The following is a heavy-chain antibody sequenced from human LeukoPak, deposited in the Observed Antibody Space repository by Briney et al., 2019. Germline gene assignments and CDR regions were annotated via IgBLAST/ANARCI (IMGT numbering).Heavy chain of an antibody. CDR2: IKQDGSEK. J-gene: IGHJ4*02. Sequence: QPGGSLRLSCVASAFTFSNYWMTWVRQAPGKGLEWVANIKQDGSEKYHVDSVKGRFTISRDNAKNSLYLLMNSLRAEDTAVYYCARDRDVLTYWGQGTLVTVSS. CDR3: ARDRDVLTY. CDR1: AFTFSNYW. V-gene: IGHV3-7*01. D-gene: IGHD3-9*01.